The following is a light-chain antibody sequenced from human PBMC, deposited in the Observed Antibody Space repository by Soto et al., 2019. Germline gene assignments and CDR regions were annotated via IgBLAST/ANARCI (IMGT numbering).Light chain of an antibody. V-gene: IGKV1-6*01. J-gene: IGKJ3*01. CDR3: LQVYNYTHT. CDR2: ASS. CDR1: QGIRND. Sequence: AIQMTQSPSSLSASIGDRVTITCRASQGIRNDLGWYQKKTGKDPKVLIYASSNLHSGVPSRFSRIVSGTDFNLTLRRLQTEDCATYECLQVYNYTHTCGPGTKVDIK.